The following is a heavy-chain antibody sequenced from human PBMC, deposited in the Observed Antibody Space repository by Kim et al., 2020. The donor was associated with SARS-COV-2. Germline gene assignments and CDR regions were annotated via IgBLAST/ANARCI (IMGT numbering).Heavy chain of an antibody. D-gene: IGHD6-13*01. CDR3: ARPGYSSSWYPY. Sequence: NHNPSLKSRVTISVDTSKNQFSLKLSSVTAADTAVYYCARPGYSSSWYPYWGQGTLVTVSS. J-gene: IGHJ4*02. V-gene: IGHV4-34*01.